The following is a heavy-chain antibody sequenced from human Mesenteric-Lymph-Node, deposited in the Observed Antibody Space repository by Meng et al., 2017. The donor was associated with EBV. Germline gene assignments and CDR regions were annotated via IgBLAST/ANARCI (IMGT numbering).Heavy chain of an antibody. J-gene: IGHJ4*02. CDR1: GYTFISYA. CDR3: ARDFYDSTADIYSFDY. D-gene: IGHD3-22*01. Sequence: QVQLVQSESELKEPGAAVKFSCQASGYTFISYAMNWVRQAPGQGLEWMGWINTNTGDPTYAQGFTGRFVFSLDTSVSTAYLQISNLKTEDTAVYYCARDFYDSTADIYSFDYWGQGTLGTVSS. V-gene: IGHV7-4-1*02. CDR2: INTNTGDP.